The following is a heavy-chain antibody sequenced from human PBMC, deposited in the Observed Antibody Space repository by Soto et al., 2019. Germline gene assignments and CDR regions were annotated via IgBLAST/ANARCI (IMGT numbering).Heavy chain of an antibody. CDR3: VRVVEIPGYHEY. Sequence: VSCKTSGGTFSSYAISWVRQAPGQGLEWMGGIVPIVDTATYAQKFQGRVTITADESTSTAYMELSRLRSDDTAVYYCVRVVEIPGYHEYWGQGTLVTV. D-gene: IGHD5-12*01. V-gene: IGHV1-69*01. CDR1: GGTFSSYA. CDR2: IVPIVDTA. J-gene: IGHJ4*02.